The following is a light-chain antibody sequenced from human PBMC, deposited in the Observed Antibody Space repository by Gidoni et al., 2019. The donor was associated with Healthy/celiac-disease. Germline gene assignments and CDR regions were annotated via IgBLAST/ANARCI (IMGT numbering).Light chain of an antibody. CDR3: NSRDSSGNHVV. CDR1: SLRRYY. CDR2: GKN. J-gene: IGLJ2*01. Sequence: SSELTQDPAVAGALGQTVRITCQGDSLRRYYASWYQQKPGQAPVLVIYGKNTRPSGIPDRFSGSSAGNTASLTITGAQAEDEADYYCNSRDSSGNHVVFGGGTKLTVL. V-gene: IGLV3-19*01.